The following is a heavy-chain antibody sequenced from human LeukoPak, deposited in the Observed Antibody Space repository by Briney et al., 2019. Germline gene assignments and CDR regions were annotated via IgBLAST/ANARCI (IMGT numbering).Heavy chain of an antibody. CDR2: IYPGDSDT. D-gene: IGHD3-10*01. CDR1: GYSFTSYW. J-gene: IGHJ5*02. Sequence: GESLKISCKGSGYSFTSYWIGWVRQMPGKGLEWMGIIYPGDSDTRYSPSFQGQVTISADKSISTAYLQWSSLKASDTAMYYCARRITMARGVTNWFDPWGQGTLVTVSS. CDR3: ARRITMARGVTNWFDP. V-gene: IGHV5-51*01.